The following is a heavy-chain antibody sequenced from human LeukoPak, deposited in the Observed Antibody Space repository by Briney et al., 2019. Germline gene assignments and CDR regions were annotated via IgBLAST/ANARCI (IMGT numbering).Heavy chain of an antibody. Sequence: SETLSLTCTVSGGSISSYYWSWIRQPPGMGLEWIGYIYYSGSTNYNPSLKSRVTISVDTSKNQFSLKLSSVTAADTAVYYCARTGYSSGWFDYWGQGTLVTVSS. CDR2: IYYSGST. CDR1: GGSISSYY. CDR3: ARTGYSSGWFDY. D-gene: IGHD6-19*01. V-gene: IGHV4-59*01. J-gene: IGHJ4*02.